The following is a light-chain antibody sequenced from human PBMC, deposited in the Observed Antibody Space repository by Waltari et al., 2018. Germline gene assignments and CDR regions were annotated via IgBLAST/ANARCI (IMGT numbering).Light chain of an antibody. CDR3: QSYDTSLSVV. CDR2: GRT. J-gene: IGLJ3*02. CDR1: GSNIGAGYD. Sequence: QSVLTQPPSVSGAPGQRVTISCTGSGSNIGAGYDVHWYQQLPRAAPKPLILGRTSRPLGVPARFFGSTSGTSASLAITGLQAEDEADYYCQSYDTSLSVVFGGGTKLTVL. V-gene: IGLV1-40*01.